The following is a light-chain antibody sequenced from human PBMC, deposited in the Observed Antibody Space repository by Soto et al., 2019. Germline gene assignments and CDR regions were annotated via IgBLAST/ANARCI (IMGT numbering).Light chain of an antibody. CDR1: QSITNW. J-gene: IGKJ1*01. CDR3: QHYNSYPWT. CDR2: DAS. V-gene: IGKV1-5*01. Sequence: DIQMTQSPSTLSASVGDRVTITCRASQSITNWLAWYQQKRGTAPKLLIYDASSLESGVPSRFSGSGSGTEFTLTISSLQPDDFASYYCQHYNSYPWTFGQGTKVDIK.